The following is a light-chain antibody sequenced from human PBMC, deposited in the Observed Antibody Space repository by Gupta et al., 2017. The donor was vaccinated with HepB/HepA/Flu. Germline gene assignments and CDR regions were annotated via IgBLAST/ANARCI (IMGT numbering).Light chain of an antibody. Sequence: QSVLTQPPSVSGAPGQNITISCTGRRSNIGAGYDVHWYQQLPGTAPKLLIYGNNNRPSGVPDRFSGSESGTSASLAITGLLAEDKADYYCQSYDSSLSGLVFGGGTKLTV. V-gene: IGLV1-40*01. J-gene: IGLJ2*01. CDR1: RSNIGAGYD. CDR2: GNN. CDR3: QSYDSSLSGLV.